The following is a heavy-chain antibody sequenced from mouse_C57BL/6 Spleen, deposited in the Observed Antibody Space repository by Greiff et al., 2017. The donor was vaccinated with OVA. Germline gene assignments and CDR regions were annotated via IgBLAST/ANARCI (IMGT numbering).Heavy chain of an antibody. V-gene: IGHV2-9-1*01. D-gene: IGHD2-5*01. CDR2: IWTGGGT. CDR1: GFSLTSYA. Sequence: QVQLQQSGPGLVAPSQSLSITCTVSGFSLTSYAISWVRQPPGKGLEWLGVIWTGGGTNYNSALKSRLSISKDNSKSQVFLKMNSLQTDDTARYYCARTDYYSNRGAMDYWGQGTSVTVSS. J-gene: IGHJ4*01. CDR3: ARTDYYSNRGAMDY.